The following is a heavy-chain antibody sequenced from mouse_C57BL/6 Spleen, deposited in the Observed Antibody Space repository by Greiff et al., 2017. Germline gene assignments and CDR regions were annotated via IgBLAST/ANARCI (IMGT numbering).Heavy chain of an antibody. V-gene: IGHV3-6*01. CDR2: ISYDGSN. CDR1: GYSITSGYY. J-gene: IGHJ2*01. CDR3: ARETGTCFDY. Sequence: EVQLVESGPGLVKPSQSLSLTCSVTGYSITSGYYWNWIRQFPGNKLEWMGYISYDGSNNYNPSLKNRISITRDTSKNQFFLKLNSVTTEGTATXCGARETGTCFDYWGQGTTLTVSS. D-gene: IGHD4-1*01.